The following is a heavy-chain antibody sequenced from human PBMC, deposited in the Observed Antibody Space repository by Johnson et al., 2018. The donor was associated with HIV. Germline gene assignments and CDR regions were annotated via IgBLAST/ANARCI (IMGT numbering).Heavy chain of an antibody. D-gene: IGHD1-20*01. Sequence: QVQLVESGGGVVQPGKSLRLSCAASGLTFSDFAMHWVRQAPGKGLEWVAVTSYDGINKYYATSVKGRFTISRDNSKNTLYLQMNSLKTEDPAVYYCTTGLTGTVALDAFDIWGQGTMVTVSS. CDR2: TSYDGINK. J-gene: IGHJ3*02. CDR1: GLTFSDFA. CDR3: TTGLTGTVALDAFDI. V-gene: IGHV3-30-3*01.